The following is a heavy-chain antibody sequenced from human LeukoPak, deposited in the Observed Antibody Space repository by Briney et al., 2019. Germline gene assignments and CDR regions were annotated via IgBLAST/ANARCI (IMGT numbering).Heavy chain of an antibody. Sequence: PSETLSLTCTVSGYSISSGYYWGWIRQPPGKGLEWIGSIYHSGGTYYNPSLKSRVTISVDTSKNQLSLKLSSVTAADTAVYYCARGGYDILTGYYEYYFDYWGQGTLVTVSS. J-gene: IGHJ4*02. V-gene: IGHV4-38-2*02. CDR1: GYSISSGYY. CDR3: ARGGYDILTGYYEYYFDY. D-gene: IGHD3-9*01. CDR2: IYHSGGT.